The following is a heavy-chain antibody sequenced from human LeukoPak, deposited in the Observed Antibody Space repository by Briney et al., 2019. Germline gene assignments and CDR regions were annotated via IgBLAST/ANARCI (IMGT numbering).Heavy chain of an antibody. Sequence: GGSLRLSCAASGFTFSSYAMSWVRQAPGKGLEWVSAISGSGGSTYYADSVKGRFTISRDNSKNTLYLQMNSLRADDTAVYYCAKVGSTVTTYYYYYMDVWGKGTTVTVSS. D-gene: IGHD4-11*01. J-gene: IGHJ6*03. V-gene: IGHV3-23*01. CDR2: ISGSGGST. CDR1: GFTFSSYA. CDR3: AKVGSTVTTYYYYYMDV.